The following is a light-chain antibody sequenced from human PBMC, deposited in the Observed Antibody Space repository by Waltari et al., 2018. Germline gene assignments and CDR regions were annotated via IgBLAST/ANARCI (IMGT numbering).Light chain of an antibody. CDR2: EGS. J-gene: IGLJ2*01. CDR3: CSYAGSRKV. Sequence: QSALTQPASVSGSPGQSSTISCTGPSSDVGSYNLFSWYQQHPDKAPKLMIYEGSKRPSGVSNRFSGSKSGNTASLTISGLQAEDEADYYCCSYAGSRKVFGGGTKLTVL. V-gene: IGLV2-23*01. CDR1: SSDVGSYNL.